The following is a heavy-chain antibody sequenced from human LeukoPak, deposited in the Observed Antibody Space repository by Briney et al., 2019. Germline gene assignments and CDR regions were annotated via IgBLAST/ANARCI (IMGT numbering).Heavy chain of an antibody. CDR3: HSGGTSYHMDV. CDR1: GGSIRSTTYY. J-gene: IGHJ6*03. Sequence: SETLSLTCTVAGGSIRSTTYYWDWIRQPPGGGLEWIARIFYSGDTYYSPSLESRITISLDTSNNQFSLRLRSVTAADTAIYYCHSGGTSYHMDVWGKGSTVTVSS. D-gene: IGHD2-15*01. CDR2: IFYSGDT. V-gene: IGHV4-39*07.